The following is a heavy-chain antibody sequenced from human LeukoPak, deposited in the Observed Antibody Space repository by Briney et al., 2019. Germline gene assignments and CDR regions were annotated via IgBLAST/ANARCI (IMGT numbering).Heavy chain of an antibody. D-gene: IGHD2-8*01. V-gene: IGHV4-4*02. CDR1: AGSISSSDW. J-gene: IGHJ4*02. Sequence: PSETLSLTCAVSAGSISSSDWWSWVRQPPGKGLEWIGYIYQTESPKYNASLQSRVTLSLDRSKNQFSLKLSSVTAADTAVYYCARESPDIVLMVYAIPGGNWFDYWDQGTLVTVSS. CDR2: IYQTESP. CDR3: ARESPDIVLMVYAIPGGNWFDY.